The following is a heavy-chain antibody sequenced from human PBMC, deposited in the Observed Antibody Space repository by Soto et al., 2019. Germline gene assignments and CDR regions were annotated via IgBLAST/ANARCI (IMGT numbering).Heavy chain of an antibody. D-gene: IGHD3-16*02. CDR1: GFTFSSYG. Sequence: QVQLVESGGGVVQPGRSLRLSCAASGFTFSSYGMHWVRQAPGKGLEWVAVISYDGSNKYYADSVKGRFTISRDNSKNPLDLEMNSLRAEDTAVYYCAKDSGAFGGVIVMSNWGQGTLVTVSS. J-gene: IGHJ4*02. V-gene: IGHV3-30*18. CDR3: AKDSGAFGGVIVMSN. CDR2: ISYDGSNK.